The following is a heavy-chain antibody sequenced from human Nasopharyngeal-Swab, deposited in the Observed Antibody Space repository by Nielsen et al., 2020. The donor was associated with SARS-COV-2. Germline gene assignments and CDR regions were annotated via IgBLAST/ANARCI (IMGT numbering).Heavy chain of an antibody. V-gene: IGHV3-30-3*01. CDR3: ARDHYDFWSGYNTRYYFDY. CDR2: ISYDGSNK. Sequence: GSLKISCAASGFTFSSYAMHWVRQAPGKGLEWVAVISYDGSNKYYADSVKGRFTISRDNSKNTLYLQMNSLRAEDTAVYYCARDHYDFWSGYNTRYYFDYWGQGTLVTVSS. J-gene: IGHJ4*02. D-gene: IGHD3-3*01. CDR1: GFTFSSYA.